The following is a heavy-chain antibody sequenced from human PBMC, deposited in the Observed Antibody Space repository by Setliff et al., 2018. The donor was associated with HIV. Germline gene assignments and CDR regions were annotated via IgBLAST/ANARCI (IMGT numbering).Heavy chain of an antibody. CDR1: GFRFTYYE. CDR2: ISYDGSNE. V-gene: IGHV3-30*03. J-gene: IGHJ5*02. Sequence: GGSLRLSCEASGFRFTYYEMNWVREVPGKGLEWVAVISYDGSNEYYADSVKGRFTISRDNSKNTLYLQMNSLRAEDTAVYYCARGDSRWFKFPFDPWGQGTLVTVSS. CDR3: ARGDSRWFKFPFDP. D-gene: IGHD3-10*01.